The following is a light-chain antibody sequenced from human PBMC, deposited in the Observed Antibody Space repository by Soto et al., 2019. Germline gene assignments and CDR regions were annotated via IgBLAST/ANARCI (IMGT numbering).Light chain of an antibody. CDR2: EGS. J-gene: IGLJ1*01. Sequence: QAVLTQPASVSGSPGQSIPISCTGTSSDVGSYNLVSWYQQQPGKAPKLMIYEGSKRPSGVSNRCSGSKSGNTASLTISGLQAEDEADYYCCSYAGSSTSPYVFGTGTKLTVL. V-gene: IGLV2-23*01. CDR1: SSDVGSYNL. CDR3: CSYAGSSTSPYV.